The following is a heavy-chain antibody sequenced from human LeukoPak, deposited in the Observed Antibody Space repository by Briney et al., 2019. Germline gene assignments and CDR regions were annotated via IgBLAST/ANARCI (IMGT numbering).Heavy chain of an antibody. CDR3: ARGGLGESTLYYYYYGMDV. V-gene: IGHV4-34*01. CDR2: INHSGST. J-gene: IGHJ6*04. CDR1: GGSFSGYY. D-gene: IGHD3-16*01. Sequence: PSETLSLTCAVYGGSFSGYYWSWLRQPPGKGMEWLGEINHSGSTNYNPSPKSRVTISVDTSKGQFSLKLRSVTAADTAVYYCARGGLGESTLYYYYYGMDVWGKGTTVTVSS.